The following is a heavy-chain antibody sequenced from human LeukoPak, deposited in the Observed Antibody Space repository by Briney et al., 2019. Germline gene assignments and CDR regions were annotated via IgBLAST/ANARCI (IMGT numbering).Heavy chain of an antibody. D-gene: IGHD3-10*01. V-gene: IGHV3-23*01. Sequence: GGSLRLSCAASGFTFSSYAMHWVRQAPGKGLEWVSSISASGGSTNYADSVKGRFTISRDNSKNTVYLQMNSLRAEDTAVYYCAKVMKGSERLTMVRGVIIKTAGLYYMDVWGKGTTVTVSS. J-gene: IGHJ6*03. CDR3: AKVMKGSERLTMVRGVIIKTAGLYYMDV. CDR2: ISASGGST. CDR1: GFTFSSYA.